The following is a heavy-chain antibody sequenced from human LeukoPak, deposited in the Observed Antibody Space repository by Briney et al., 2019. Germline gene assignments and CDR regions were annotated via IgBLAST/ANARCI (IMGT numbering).Heavy chain of an antibody. V-gene: IGHV3-30*04. D-gene: IGHD3-3*02. CDR3: ARDSSISIFSLNAFDI. J-gene: IGHJ3*02. Sequence: GGSLRLSCAASGFTFSIYTMHWVRQAPGKGLEWVAVTSYDGNNKKYADSVKGRFTISRDNSKNTLYLQMNSLRAEDTAVFYCARDSSISIFSLNAFDIWGQGTMVTVSS. CDR2: TSYDGNNK. CDR1: GFTFSIYT.